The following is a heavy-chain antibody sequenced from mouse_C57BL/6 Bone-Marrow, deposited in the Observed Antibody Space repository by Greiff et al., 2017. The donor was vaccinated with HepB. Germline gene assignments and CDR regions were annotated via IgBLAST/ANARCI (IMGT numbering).Heavy chain of an antibody. CDR1: GYTFTSYW. V-gene: IGHV1-55*01. CDR2: IYPGSGST. Sequence: VQLQQSGAELVKPGASVTMSCKASGYTFTSYWITWVKQRPGQGLEWIGDIYPGSGSTNYNEKFKSKATLTVDTSSSTAYMPLSSLTSEDSAVYYCVYDYDGGFAYWGQGTLVTVSA. J-gene: IGHJ3*01. CDR3: VYDYDGGFAY. D-gene: IGHD2-4*01.